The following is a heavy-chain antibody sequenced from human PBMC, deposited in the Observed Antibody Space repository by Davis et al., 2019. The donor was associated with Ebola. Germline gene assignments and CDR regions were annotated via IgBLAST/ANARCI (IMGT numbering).Heavy chain of an antibody. J-gene: IGHJ4*02. D-gene: IGHD3-10*01. V-gene: IGHV3-33*01. CDR3: ARSYYGGDYFDY. Sequence: GESLKTPCAASGFILNDYGMHRVRQAPGKGLDWVAVIWSDGHTKYYADSVKGRFTISRDNSKNTVYLQMDSLRVEDTAMYYCARSYYGGDYFDYWGQGTLVTVSS. CDR2: IWSDGHTK. CDR1: GFILNDYG.